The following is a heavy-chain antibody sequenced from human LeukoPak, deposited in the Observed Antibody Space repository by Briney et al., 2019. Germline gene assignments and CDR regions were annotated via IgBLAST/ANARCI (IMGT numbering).Heavy chain of an antibody. CDR1: GGSISSGGYY. CDR3: ARLPRAGGELSYAVLDY. D-gene: IGHD3-16*02. CDR2: IYHSGST. V-gene: IGHV4-30-2*01. Sequence: SETLSLTCTVSGGSISSGGYYWSWIRQPPGKGLEWIGYIYHSGSTYYNPSLKSRVTISVDRSKNQFSLKLSSVTAADTAVYYCARLPRAGGELSYAVLDYWGQGTLVTVSS. J-gene: IGHJ4*02.